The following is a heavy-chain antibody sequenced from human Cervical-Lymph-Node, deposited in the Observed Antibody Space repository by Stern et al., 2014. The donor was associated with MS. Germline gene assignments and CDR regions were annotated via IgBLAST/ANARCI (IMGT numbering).Heavy chain of an antibody. CDR3: AHRRADIDYGRHFDY. D-gene: IGHD4-17*01. V-gene: IGHV2-5*02. CDR2: IYWDDDK. CDR1: GFSLSTRGVA. J-gene: IGHJ4*02. Sequence: QVTLRESGPTLVKPTQTLTLTCTFSGFSLSTRGVAVGWIRQPPGKALEWLALIYWDDDKAYSSSLKSRLTITKDTSKNQVVLTMTNMGPVDTATYYCAHRRADIDYGRHFDYWGQGTLITVSS.